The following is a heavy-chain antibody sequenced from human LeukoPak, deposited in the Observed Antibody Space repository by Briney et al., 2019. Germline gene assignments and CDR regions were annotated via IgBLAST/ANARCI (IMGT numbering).Heavy chain of an antibody. Sequence: GGSLRLSCAASGFTVSNNYMTWVRQAPGKGLERVSVFYSGGGTYYADSVQGRFTISRDNSKNTLYLQMNSLRAEDTAVYYCARDQGGSNDYWGQGTLVTVSS. CDR2: FYSGGGT. D-gene: IGHD1-26*01. V-gene: IGHV3-66*01. CDR3: ARDQGGSNDY. CDR1: GFTVSNNY. J-gene: IGHJ4*02.